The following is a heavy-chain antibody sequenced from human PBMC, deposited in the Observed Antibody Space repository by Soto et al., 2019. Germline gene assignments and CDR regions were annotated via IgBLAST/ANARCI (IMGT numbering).Heavy chain of an antibody. J-gene: IGHJ6*02. CDR2: TYYRSKLNN. CDR1: GDSVSSNSSA. Sequence: PSQTLSLPCAISGDSVSSNSSACNFIRQSPSRGLEWLGRTYYRSKLNNDYALSVKSRITINPDTPKNQFSLHLYSVTPEDTAVYYCTGITSFRGMDVWGQGTPVTVSS. D-gene: IGHD3-10*01. CDR3: TGITSFRGMDV. V-gene: IGHV6-1*01.